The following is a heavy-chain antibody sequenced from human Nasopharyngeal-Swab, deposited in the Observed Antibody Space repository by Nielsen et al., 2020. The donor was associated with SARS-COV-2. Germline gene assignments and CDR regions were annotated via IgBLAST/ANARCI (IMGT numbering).Heavy chain of an antibody. Sequence: SETLSLTCTVSGGSISSSSYYWGWIRQPPGKGLEWIGSIYYSGSTYYNPSLKSRVTISVDTSKNQFSLKLSSVTAADTAVYYCARLSWKTNDLWSGYYLGYFDYWGQGTLVTVSS. CDR2: IYYSGST. CDR3: ARLSWKTNDLWSGYYLGYFDY. D-gene: IGHD3-3*01. V-gene: IGHV4-39*01. CDR1: GGSISSSSYY. J-gene: IGHJ4*02.